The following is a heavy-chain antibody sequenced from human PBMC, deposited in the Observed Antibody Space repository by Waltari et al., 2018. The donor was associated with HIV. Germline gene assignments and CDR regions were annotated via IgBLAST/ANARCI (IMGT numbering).Heavy chain of an antibody. J-gene: IGHJ4*02. CDR3: ARGLSSMTTVTTAVF. CDR1: GYSFIDFF. V-gene: IGHV1-2*02. Sequence: QVQLVQSGAEVKKPGASVTVSCKASGYSFIDFFIHWMRQAPGQGPEWMGWINPNSGHTIFSQRFQGRVTLTRDTSISTAYMELSSLRSDDTAVYYCARGLSSMTTVTTAVFWGQGTLVTVSS. D-gene: IGHD4-17*01. CDR2: INPNSGHT.